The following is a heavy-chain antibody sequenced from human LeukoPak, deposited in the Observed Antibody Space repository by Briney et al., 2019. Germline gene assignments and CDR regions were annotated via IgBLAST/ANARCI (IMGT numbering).Heavy chain of an antibody. Sequence: GGSLRLSCAASGFTFNTYSMNWVRQAPGRGLEWASSISSGSGDIYYADSVKGRFTISRDNAKNSLHLQMNNLRAEDTAVYYCARDRHSSGWSAFDYWGQGTLVTVSS. CDR1: GFTFNTYS. V-gene: IGHV3-21*01. CDR2: ISSGSGDI. CDR3: ARDRHSSGWSAFDY. D-gene: IGHD6-19*01. J-gene: IGHJ4*02.